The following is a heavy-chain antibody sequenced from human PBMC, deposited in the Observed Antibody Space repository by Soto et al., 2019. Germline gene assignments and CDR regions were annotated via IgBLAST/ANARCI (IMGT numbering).Heavy chain of an antibody. CDR1: GGSFSGYY. CDR2: INHSGST. D-gene: IGHD6-13*01. Sequence: SETLSLTCAVYGGSFSGYYWSWIRQPPGKGLEWIGEINHSGSTNYNPSLKSRVTISVDTSKNQFSQKLSSVTAADTAVYYCARGGIAAAAPYYMDVWGKGTTVTVSS. V-gene: IGHV4-34*01. J-gene: IGHJ6*03. CDR3: ARGGIAAAAPYYMDV.